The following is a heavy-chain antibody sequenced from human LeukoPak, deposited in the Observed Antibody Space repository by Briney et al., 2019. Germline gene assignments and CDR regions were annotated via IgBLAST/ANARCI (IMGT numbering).Heavy chain of an antibody. Sequence: GESLKISCKGSGYIFSNYWIGWVRQMPGKGLEWIGIIYPGDSDTRYSPSFQGQVTISADKSISTAYLQWSSLKASDTAMYYCARVGVPYSSGWRNSYYFDYWGQGTLVTVSS. D-gene: IGHD6-19*01. CDR2: IYPGDSDT. CDR1: GYIFSNYW. V-gene: IGHV5-51*01. CDR3: ARVGVPYSSGWRNSYYFDY. J-gene: IGHJ4*02.